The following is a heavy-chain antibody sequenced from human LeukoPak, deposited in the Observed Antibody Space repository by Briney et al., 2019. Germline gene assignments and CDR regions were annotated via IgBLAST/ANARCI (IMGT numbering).Heavy chain of an antibody. V-gene: IGHV3-48*01. D-gene: IGHD4-17*01. Sequence: PGGSLRLSCAASGFTFSTYSMNWVRQAPGKGLEWVSYISNTTTTIYYADSVKGRFTISRDNAKNSLYLQMNSLRAEDTAVYYCARGRSYGEFDYWGQGTLVTVSS. CDR1: GFTFSTYS. J-gene: IGHJ4*02. CDR2: ISNTTTTI. CDR3: ARGRSYGEFDY.